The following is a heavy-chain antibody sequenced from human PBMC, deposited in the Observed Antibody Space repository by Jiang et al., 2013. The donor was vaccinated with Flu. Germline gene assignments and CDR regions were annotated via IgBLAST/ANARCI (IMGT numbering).Heavy chain of an antibody. CDR3: ARDSGRPGITMIVGDYYYRYGR. V-gene: IGHV4-31*02. CDR2: IYYSGST. Sequence: LEWIGYIYYSGSTYYNPSLKSRVTISVDTSKNQFSLKLSSVTAADTAVYYCARDSGRPGITMIVGDYYYRYGRLGPRDHGHRLL. D-gene: IGHD3-22*01. J-gene: IGHJ6*02.